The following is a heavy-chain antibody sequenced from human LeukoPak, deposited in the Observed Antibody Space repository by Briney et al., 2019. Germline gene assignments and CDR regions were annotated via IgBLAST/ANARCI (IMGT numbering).Heavy chain of an antibody. D-gene: IGHD2-2*01. Sequence: GGSLRLSCAASGFTFDDYAMHWVRQAPGKGLEWVSGISWNSGSIGYADSVKGRFTISRDNAKNSLYLQMSSLRAEDTALYYCAKGYCSSTSCPGAYWGQGTLVTVSS. CDR1: GFTFDDYA. CDR3: AKGYCSSTSCPGAY. J-gene: IGHJ4*02. V-gene: IGHV3-9*01. CDR2: ISWNSGSI.